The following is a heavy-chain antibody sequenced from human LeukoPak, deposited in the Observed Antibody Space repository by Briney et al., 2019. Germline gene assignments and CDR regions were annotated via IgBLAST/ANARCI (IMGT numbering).Heavy chain of an antibody. CDR3: AKDVYWYDSSGYAVDC. Sequence: ASVKVSCKASGYIFTGYHMHWVRQAPGQGLEWMGWINPNTGGTYYAQSFQGRVTMTRNTSFSTAYMELSRLASDDTAIYYCAKDVYWYDSSGYAVDCWGQGTLVTVYS. D-gene: IGHD3-22*01. CDR1: GYIFTGYH. CDR2: INPNTGGT. V-gene: IGHV1-2*02. J-gene: IGHJ4*02.